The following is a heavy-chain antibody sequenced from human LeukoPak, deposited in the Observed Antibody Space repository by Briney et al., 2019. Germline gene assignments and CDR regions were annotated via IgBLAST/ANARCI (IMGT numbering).Heavy chain of an antibody. D-gene: IGHD6-19*01. Sequence: PGESLQISCKGSGYSFTSYWIGWVRQLPGKGLEWMGIIYPGDSDTRYSPSFQGQVTISADKSISTAYLQWSSLKASDTAMYYCARISGWSRYYFDYWGQGTLVTVSS. CDR1: GYSFTSYW. V-gene: IGHV5-51*01. CDR3: ARISGWSRYYFDY. CDR2: IYPGDSDT. J-gene: IGHJ4*02.